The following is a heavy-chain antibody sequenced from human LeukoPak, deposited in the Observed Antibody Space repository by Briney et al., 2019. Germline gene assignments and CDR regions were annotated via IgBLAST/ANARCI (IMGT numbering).Heavy chain of an antibody. CDR2: IKQDGREK. D-gene: IGHD5-18*01. CDR1: GFTFSSYA. V-gene: IGHV3-7*01. CDR3: ARFRTAMQLWKGYYFDY. J-gene: IGHJ4*02. Sequence: GGSLRLSCAASGFTFSSYAMSWVRQAPGKGLEWVANIKQDGREKYYVDSVKGRFTISRDNAKNSLYLQMKSLRAEDTAVYYCARFRTAMQLWKGYYFDYWGQGTRVTVSS.